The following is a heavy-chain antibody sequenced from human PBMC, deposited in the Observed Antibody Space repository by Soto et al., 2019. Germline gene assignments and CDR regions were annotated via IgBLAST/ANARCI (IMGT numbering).Heavy chain of an antibody. CDR1: GGSISSYY. D-gene: IGHD3-10*01. CDR2: IYYSGST. V-gene: IGHV4-59*01. CDR3: ARATRITMVRGASQEYYYGMDV. Sequence: QVQLQESGPGLVKPSETLSLTCTVSGGSISSYYWSWIRQPPGKGLEWIGYIYYSGSTNYNPSLKSRVTISVDTSKNQFSLKLSSVTAADTAVYYCARATRITMVRGASQEYYYGMDVWGQGTTVTVSS. J-gene: IGHJ6*02.